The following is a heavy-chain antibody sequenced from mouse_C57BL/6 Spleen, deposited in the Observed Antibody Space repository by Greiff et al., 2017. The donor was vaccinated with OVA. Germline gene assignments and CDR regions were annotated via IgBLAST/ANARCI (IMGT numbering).Heavy chain of an antibody. CDR3: ATPYSYVSSRYFDV. CDR1: GYTFTSYW. V-gene: IGHV1-53*01. Sequence: QVQLQQPGTELVKPGASVKLSCKASGYTFTSYWMHWVKQRPGQGLEWIGNINPRNGGNNYNEKFKSKATLTVDKSSSTADMQLSSLTSEDSAVYYCATPYSYVSSRYFDVWGTGTTVTVSS. D-gene: IGHD1-1*01. CDR2: INPRNGGN. J-gene: IGHJ1*03.